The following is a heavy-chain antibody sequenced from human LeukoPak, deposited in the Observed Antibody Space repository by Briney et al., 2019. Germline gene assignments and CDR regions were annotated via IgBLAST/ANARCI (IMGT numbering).Heavy chain of an antibody. D-gene: IGHD5-12*01. V-gene: IGHV3-48*03. J-gene: IGHJ4*02. CDR2: ISSSGSTI. Sequence: GGSLRLSCAASGFTFSSYEMNWVRQAPGKGLEWVSYISSSGSTIYYADSVKGRFTISRDNAKNSLYLQMNSLRPEDTAVYYCGRTGDIERYEYWGQGNLVTVSS. CDR3: GRTGDIERYEY. CDR1: GFTFSSYE.